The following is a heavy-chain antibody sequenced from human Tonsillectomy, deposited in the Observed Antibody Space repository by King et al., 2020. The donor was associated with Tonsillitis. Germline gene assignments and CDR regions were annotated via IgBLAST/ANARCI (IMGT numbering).Heavy chain of an antibody. CDR1: GFTFSSYW. CDR2: IKQDGSEA. Sequence: VQLVESGGGLVQPGGSLRLSCAASGFTFSSYWMSWVRQAPGKGLEWVANIKQDGSEAYYVDSVPGRLPNSRDNAANSLYLQMNSLRAEDTAVYYCAGESLPATRAFDLWGRGTLVTVSS. V-gene: IGHV3-7*03. J-gene: IGHJ2*01. D-gene: IGHD1-26*01. CDR3: AGESLPATRAFDL.